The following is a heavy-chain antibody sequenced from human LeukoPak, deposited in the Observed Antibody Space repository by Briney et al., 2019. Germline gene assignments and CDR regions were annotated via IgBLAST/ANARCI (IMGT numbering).Heavy chain of an antibody. V-gene: IGHV4-59*01. Sequence: SETLSLTCTVSGGSISSYYWSWIRQPPGKGLEWIGYIYYSGSTNYNPSLKSRATISVDTSKNQFSLKLSSMTAADTAVYYCARDEGYYDSNGNSNWFDPWGQGTLVTVSS. D-gene: IGHD3-22*01. CDR2: IYYSGST. J-gene: IGHJ5*02. CDR3: ARDEGYYDSNGNSNWFDP. CDR1: GGSISSYY.